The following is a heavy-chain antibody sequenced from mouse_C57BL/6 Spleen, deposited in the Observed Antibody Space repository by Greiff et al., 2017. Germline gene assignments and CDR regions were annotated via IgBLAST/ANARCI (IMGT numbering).Heavy chain of an antibody. CDR1: GFTFSSYG. V-gene: IGHV5-6*02. CDR2: ISSGGSYT. J-gene: IGHJ2*01. CDR3: ARHGDPFDY. D-gene: IGHD3-3*01. Sequence: EVMLVESGGDLVKPGGSLKLSCAASGFTFSSYGMSWVRQTPDKRLEWVATISSGGSYTYYPDSVKGRFTISRDNAKKTLYLQMSSLKSEDTAMYYCARHGDPFDYWGQGTTLTVSS.